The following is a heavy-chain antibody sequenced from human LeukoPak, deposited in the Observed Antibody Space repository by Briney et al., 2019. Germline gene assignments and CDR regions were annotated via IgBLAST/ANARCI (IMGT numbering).Heavy chain of an antibody. CDR3: ASRSSIWSGYQDTLYYFDS. Sequence: PSETLSLTCTVSGGSISSYYWSWIRQPPGKRLEWIGHIYYSGSTNYNPSLKSRVTISVDSSKNQFSLKLSSVTAADTAVYYCASRSSIWSGYQDTLYYFDSWGQGTLVTVSS. V-gene: IGHV4-59*01. CDR1: GGSISSYY. CDR2: IYYSGST. J-gene: IGHJ4*02. D-gene: IGHD3-3*01.